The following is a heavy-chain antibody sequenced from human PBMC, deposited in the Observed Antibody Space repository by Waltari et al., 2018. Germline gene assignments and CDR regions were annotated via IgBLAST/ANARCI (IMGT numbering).Heavy chain of an antibody. D-gene: IGHD4-17*01. CDR2: INPNSGGT. Sequence: QVQLVQSGAEVKKPGSSVKVSCKASGGTFSSYAISWVRQAPGQGLEWMGGINPNSGGTNDAQKCQGRVTMTRDTSISTAYMELSRLRSDDTAVYYCARARSTVTPDAFDIWGQGTMVTVSS. J-gene: IGHJ3*02. CDR1: GGTFSSYA. CDR3: ARARSTVTPDAFDI. V-gene: IGHV1-2*02.